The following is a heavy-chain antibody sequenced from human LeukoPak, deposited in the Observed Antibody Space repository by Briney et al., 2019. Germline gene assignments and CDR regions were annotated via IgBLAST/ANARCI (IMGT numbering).Heavy chain of an antibody. V-gene: IGHV4-38-2*01. CDR1: GYSISSGYY. CDR2: IYHSGST. CDR3: ARAMVVPAADYYMDV. Sequence: SETLSLTCAVSGYSISSGYYWGWIRQPPGKGLEWIGSIYHSGSTYYNPSLKSRVTISVDTSKNQFSLKLSSVTAADTAVYYCARAMVVPAADYYMDVWGKGTTVTVSS. D-gene: IGHD2-2*01. J-gene: IGHJ6*03.